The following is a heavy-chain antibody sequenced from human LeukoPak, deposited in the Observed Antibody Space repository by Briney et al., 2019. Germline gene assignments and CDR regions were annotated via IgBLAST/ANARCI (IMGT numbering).Heavy chain of an antibody. J-gene: IGHJ4*02. D-gene: IGHD2-15*01. V-gene: IGHV1-2*02. Sequence: ASVKVSCKASGYTFTGYYMHWVRQAPGQGLEWMGWINPNSGGTNYAQKFQGRVTMTRDTSISTAYMELSRLRSDDTAVYYCARASPSLKGYCSGGSCYHLSYWGQGTLVTVSS. CDR3: ARASPSLKGYCSGGSCYHLSY. CDR2: INPNSGGT. CDR1: GYTFTGYY.